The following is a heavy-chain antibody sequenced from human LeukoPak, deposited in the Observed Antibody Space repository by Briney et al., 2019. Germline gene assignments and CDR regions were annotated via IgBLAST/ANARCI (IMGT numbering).Heavy chain of an antibody. Sequence: GGSLRLSCAASGFTFSSYAMSWVRQAPRKGLEWVSAISGSGGSTYYADSVKGRFTISRDNSKNTLYLQMNSLRAEDTAVYYCAKGGLSGYDDLGDFDCWGQGTLVTVSS. V-gene: IGHV3-23*01. CDR3: AKGGLSGYDDLGDFDC. J-gene: IGHJ4*02. CDR1: GFTFSSYA. D-gene: IGHD5-12*01. CDR2: ISGSGGST.